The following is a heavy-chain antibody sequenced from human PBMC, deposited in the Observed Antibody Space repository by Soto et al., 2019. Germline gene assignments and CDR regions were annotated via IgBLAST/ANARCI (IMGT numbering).Heavy chain of an antibody. CDR2: INAGNSNT. Sequence: ASVKVSCKASGYSFTSYAMPRVRQAPGQRLEWMGWINAGNSNTGESQKFQGRVTITRDTSARTAYMGLSSVRAEATAVYYCARDRIQQQLVLVYSDYWGQGTLVTVSS. D-gene: IGHD6-13*01. CDR1: GYSFTSYA. V-gene: IGHV1-3*01. J-gene: IGHJ4*02. CDR3: ARDRIQQQLVLVYSDY.